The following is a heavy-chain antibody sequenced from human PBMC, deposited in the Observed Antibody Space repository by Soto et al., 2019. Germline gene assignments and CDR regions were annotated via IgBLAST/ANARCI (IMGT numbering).Heavy chain of an antibody. Sequence: QVQLQESGPGLVKPSETLSLTCTVSGGSINNHYWSGIRQPPGKGLEWIGYIYSAGRTNYNPSLKSRVTISVDTSKNQFSLNLTSLTAADTAIYYCARSSWYSEYWGQGTLVTVSS. CDR1: GGSINNHY. CDR2: IYSAGRT. CDR3: ARSSWYSEY. D-gene: IGHD2-15*01. V-gene: IGHV4-59*11. J-gene: IGHJ4*02.